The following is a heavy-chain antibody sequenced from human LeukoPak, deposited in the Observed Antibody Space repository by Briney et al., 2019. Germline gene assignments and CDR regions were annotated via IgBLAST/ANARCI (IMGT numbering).Heavy chain of an antibody. V-gene: IGHV4-39*01. D-gene: IGHD3-10*01. Sequence: TEALPLTCTVCGGSIISSCYFWGGLRQPRERGVEGRGSNSYSWSTYYSPSLKSRDTISVDTSKNQFSLKLSSVTAADTAVYYCARLKGELVDYWGQGTLVTVSS. CDR2: NSYSWST. CDR3: ARLKGELVDY. CDR1: GGSIISSCYF. J-gene: IGHJ4*02.